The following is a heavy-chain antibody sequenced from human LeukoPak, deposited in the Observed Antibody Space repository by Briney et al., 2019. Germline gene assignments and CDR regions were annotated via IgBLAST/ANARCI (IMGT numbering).Heavy chain of an antibody. V-gene: IGHV4-59*12. CDR3: ARAEGAASHI. CDR1: GGSISNYH. D-gene: IGHD3-16*01. CDR2: IHYSGGA. Sequence: SETLSLTCTVSGGSISNYHWTWIRQPPGKGLEWIGHIHYSGGADYNPSLKSRVSMSLDTSKNHFSLRLTSVTAADTGVYFCARAEGAASHIWGQGTMVSVSS. J-gene: IGHJ3*02.